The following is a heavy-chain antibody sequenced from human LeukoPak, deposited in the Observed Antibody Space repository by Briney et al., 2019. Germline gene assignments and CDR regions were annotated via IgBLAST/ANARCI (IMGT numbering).Heavy chain of an antibody. CDR1: GYTFTGYY. CDR2: INPNSGGT. CDR3: ARGGDDIVVVVAATFFDS. J-gene: IGHJ4*02. Sequence: ASVKVSCKASGYTFTGYYMHWVRQAPGQGLEWMGWINPNSGGTNYAQKFQGRVTLTRDTSISTVYMELRSLRSDDTAVYYCARGGDDIVVVVAATFFDSWGQGTLVTVSS. D-gene: IGHD2-15*01. V-gene: IGHV1-2*02.